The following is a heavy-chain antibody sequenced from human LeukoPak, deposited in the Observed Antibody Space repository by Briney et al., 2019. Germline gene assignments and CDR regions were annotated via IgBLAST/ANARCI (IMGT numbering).Heavy chain of an antibody. V-gene: IGHV5-51*01. CDR2: IYPGDSDT. Sequence: GESLKISCKASGYRFTTYWIGWVRQMPGKGLEWMGIIYPGDSDTRYSPSFEGQVTISADKSITTAYLQWSSLKASDTAIYNCARQITDQSSGYDSIDYWGQGTLVTVSS. CDR3: ARQITDQSSGYDSIDY. J-gene: IGHJ4*02. D-gene: IGHD5-12*01. CDR1: GYRFTTYW.